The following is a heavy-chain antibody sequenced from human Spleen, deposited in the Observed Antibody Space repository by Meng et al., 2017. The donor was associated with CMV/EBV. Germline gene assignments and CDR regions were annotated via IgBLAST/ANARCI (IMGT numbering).Heavy chain of an antibody. CDR3: ARLVWFTGRSTSFDY. D-gene: IGHD2-2*01. Sequence: GSLRLSCTVYGGSFSAHYWSWFRQPPGKGLEWIGEINRSGSTNYNPSLKSRVTISVDTSKNQFSLKLSSVTAADTAVYYCARLVWFTGRSTSFDYWGQGALVTVSS. CDR1: GGSFSAHY. V-gene: IGHV4-34*01. CDR2: INRSGST. J-gene: IGHJ4*02.